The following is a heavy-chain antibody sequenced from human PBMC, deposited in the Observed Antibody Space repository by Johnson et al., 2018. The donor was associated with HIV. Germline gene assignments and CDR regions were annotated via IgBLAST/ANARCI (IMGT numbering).Heavy chain of an antibody. V-gene: IGHV3-48*04. D-gene: IGHD5-18*01. CDR3: ARERDTDMAGDAFDI. J-gene: IGHJ3*02. CDR2: SLGGSNK. CDR1: GFTVSSYA. Sequence: VQLVESGGGLIQPGGSLRLSCAASGFTVSSYAMSWVRQAPGKGLEWVSSLGGSNKYYADSVKGRFTISRDNTKNSLHLQMNSLRAEDTAVYYCARERDTDMAGDAFDIWGQGTMVTVSS.